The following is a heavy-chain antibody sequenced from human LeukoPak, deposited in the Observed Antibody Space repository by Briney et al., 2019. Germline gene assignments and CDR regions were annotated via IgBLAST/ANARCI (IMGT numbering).Heavy chain of an antibody. J-gene: IGHJ4*02. CDR2: IIGGGGST. V-gene: IGHV3-23*01. D-gene: IGHD3-22*01. CDR3: AKDPAYYYDSSGYYQPYFDY. CDR1: GGTFSSYA. Sequence: ASVKVSCKASGGTFSSYAMSWVRQAPGKGLEGVSAIIGGGGSTYYADSVKGRFTISRDNSKNTLYLQMNSLRAEDTAVYYCAKDPAYYYDSSGYYQPYFDYWGQGTLVTVSS.